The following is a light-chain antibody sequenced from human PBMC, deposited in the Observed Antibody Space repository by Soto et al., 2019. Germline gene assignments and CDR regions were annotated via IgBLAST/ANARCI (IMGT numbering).Light chain of an antibody. Sequence: EIVLTQSPATLPLSPGERAALSCRASQSVSRYLAWYQQKPGQAPRLLIYASSNRATGIPARFSGSGSGTDFTLTISSLEAEDFAVYYCHQRSTWPLTFGGGTKVEIK. V-gene: IGKV3-11*01. CDR1: QSVSRY. CDR2: ASS. J-gene: IGKJ4*01. CDR3: HQRSTWPLT.